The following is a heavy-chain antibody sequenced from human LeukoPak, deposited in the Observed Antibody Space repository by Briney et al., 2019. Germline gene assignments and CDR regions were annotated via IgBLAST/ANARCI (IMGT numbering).Heavy chain of an antibody. Sequence: SETLSLTCSVSGGSISSSSYYWGWIRQPPGKGLEWIGSIYYSGSTNYNPSLKSRVTISVDTSKNQISLKPSSVTAADTAVYYCARRGSLIRGVVIRYYFDYWGQGTLVTVSS. CDR1: GGSISSSSYY. D-gene: IGHD3-10*01. CDR2: IYYSGST. V-gene: IGHV4-39*01. CDR3: ARRGSLIRGVVIRYYFDY. J-gene: IGHJ4*02.